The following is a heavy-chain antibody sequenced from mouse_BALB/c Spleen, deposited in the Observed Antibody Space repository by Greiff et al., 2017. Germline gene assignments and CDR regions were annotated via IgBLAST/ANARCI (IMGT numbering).Heavy chain of an antibody. Sequence: EVQVVESGGGLVQPGGSLRLSCATSGFTFTDYYMSWVRQPPGKALEWLGFIRNKANGYTTEYSASVKGRFTISRDNSQSILYLQMNTLRAEDSATYYCARDRYDGFDYWGQGTTLTVSS. CDR3: ARDRYDGFDY. V-gene: IGHV7-3*02. D-gene: IGHD2-14*01. CDR1: GFTFTDYY. J-gene: IGHJ2*01. CDR2: IRNKANGYTT.